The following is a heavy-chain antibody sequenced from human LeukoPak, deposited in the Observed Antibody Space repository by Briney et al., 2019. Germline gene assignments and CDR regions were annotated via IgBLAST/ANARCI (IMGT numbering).Heavy chain of an antibody. V-gene: IGHV4-4*09. CDR3: ARQSFIAARPQRSYYYMDV. D-gene: IGHD6-6*01. J-gene: IGHJ6*03. CDR1: GGSVRRYS. Sequence: PSETLSLTCTVSGGSVRRYSWTWIRQPPGKGLEWIGNIYTSGSTDYNPSLKSRVLVSADTSKSQFSLKLTSMTAADTAVYYCARQSFIAARPQRSYYYMDVWGKGATVTVSS. CDR2: IYTSGST.